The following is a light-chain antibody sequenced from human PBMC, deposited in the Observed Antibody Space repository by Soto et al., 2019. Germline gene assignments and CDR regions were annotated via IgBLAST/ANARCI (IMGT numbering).Light chain of an antibody. CDR3: SAYTSSSALVV. V-gene: IGLV2-14*01. J-gene: IGLJ2*01. Sequence: QSALTQPASVSGSPGQSITISCTGTSSDVGGYNYVSWYQQHPGKAPKLMIYYVSNRPSGVSNRFSGSKSVNTASLTISGLQAEDEADYYCSAYTSSSALVVFGGGTKLTVL. CDR2: YVS. CDR1: SSDVGGYNY.